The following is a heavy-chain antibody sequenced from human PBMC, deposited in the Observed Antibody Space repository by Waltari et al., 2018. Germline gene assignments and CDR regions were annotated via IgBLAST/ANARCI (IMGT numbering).Heavy chain of an antibody. CDR1: GDPISGSSY. D-gene: IGHD2-21*01. Sequence: QLQLQQSGPGLVKPSQTLSLACSLSGDPISGSSYWTWVRQTAGEVLEWLGYIYSSGSTKYIPSLRSRATILIVNKTQFSLKRAAVTAADTAVYYCARSDVVVAPARNNYYFPMEVWGQGTTVTVSS. V-gene: IGHV4-61*09. CDR3: ARSDVVVAPARNNYYFPMEV. J-gene: IGHJ6*03. CDR2: IYSSGST.